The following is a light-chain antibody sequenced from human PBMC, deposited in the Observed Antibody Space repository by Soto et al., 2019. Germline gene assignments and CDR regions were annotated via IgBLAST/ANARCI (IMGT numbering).Light chain of an antibody. CDR1: QSVSNTY. J-gene: IGKJ1*01. CDR2: GAS. CDR3: QQSYSTPRP. Sequence: EVVLTQSPGTLSLSPGERATLSCRASQSVSNTYVAWYQHIPGQTPRLLIYGASNRATGIPDRFSGSGSGTDFTLTISSLQPEDFATYYCQQSYSTPRPFGQGTKVAIK. V-gene: IGKV3-20*01.